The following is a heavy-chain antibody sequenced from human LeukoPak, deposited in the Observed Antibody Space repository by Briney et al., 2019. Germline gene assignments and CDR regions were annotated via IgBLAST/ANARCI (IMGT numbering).Heavy chain of an antibody. V-gene: IGHV5-51*01. CDR1: GYTFSSNW. J-gene: IGHJ3*02. D-gene: IGHD2-21*01. CDR3: ARHRVGIYSRNHAFDI. Sequence: GESLKISCKASGYTFSSNWIGWVRQMPGKGLELMGIIYPGGSDTGYSPSFQGQVTISVDKSISTAYLRWSSLKASDTAKYYCARHRVGIYSRNHAFDIWGQGTMVTVSS. CDR2: IYPGGSDT.